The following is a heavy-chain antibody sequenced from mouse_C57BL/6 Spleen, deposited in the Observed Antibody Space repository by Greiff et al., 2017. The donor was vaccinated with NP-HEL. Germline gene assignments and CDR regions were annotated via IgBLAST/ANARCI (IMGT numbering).Heavy chain of an antibody. CDR2: IDPENGDT. V-gene: IGHV14-4*01. D-gene: IGHD2-1*01. CDR1: GFNIKDDY. CDR3: SKAYGKGGWYFDV. Sequence: EVQLQQSGAELVRPGASVKLSCTASGFNIKDDYMHWVKQRPEQGLEWIGWIDPENGDTEYASKFQGKATITADTSSNTAYLQLSSLTSEDTVVYYCSKAYGKGGWYFDVWGTGTTVTVSS. J-gene: IGHJ1*03.